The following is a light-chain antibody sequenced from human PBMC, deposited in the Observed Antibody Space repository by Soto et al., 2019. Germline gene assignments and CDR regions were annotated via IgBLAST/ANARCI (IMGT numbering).Light chain of an antibody. CDR3: QQRRSWPPTIT. J-gene: IGKJ5*01. CDR1: QSVSTY. CDR2: DAS. Sequence: EIVLTQSPATLSLSRGERATLSCRASQSVSTYLAWYQQRPGQAPRLLLYDASYRATDIPPRFSGSGSGTDFTLNISSLEPEHFAVYYCQQRRSWPPTITFGQGTRVEI. V-gene: IGKV3-11*01.